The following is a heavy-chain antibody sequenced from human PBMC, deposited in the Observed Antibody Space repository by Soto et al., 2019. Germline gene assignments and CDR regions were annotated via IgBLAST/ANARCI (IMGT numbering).Heavy chain of an antibody. CDR2: IYYSGST. D-gene: IGHD2-15*01. V-gene: IGHV4-31*03. Sequence: QVQLQESGPGLVKPSQTLSLTCTVSGGSISSGGYYWSWIRQHPGKGLEWIGYIYYSGSTYYNPSLRSRVTISVDTSKNKFSLKLSSVTAADTAVYYCARFSLGYCSGGSCYSDYWGQGTLVTVSS. J-gene: IGHJ4*02. CDR1: GGSISSGGYY. CDR3: ARFSLGYCSGGSCYSDY.